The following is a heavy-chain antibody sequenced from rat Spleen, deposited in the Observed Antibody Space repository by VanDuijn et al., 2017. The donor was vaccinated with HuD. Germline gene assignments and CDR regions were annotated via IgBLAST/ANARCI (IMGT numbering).Heavy chain of an antibody. CDR3: ARPGDINFPECFDY. D-gene: IGHD1-4*01. J-gene: IGHJ2*01. CDR1: GFTFSDYY. Sequence: EVQLVESDGGLVQPGRSLKLSCVASGFTFSDYYMAWVRQAPTKGLEWVAIISYDGSSTYYRDSVKGRFTISRDNAKSTLYLQMDSLRSEDTATYYCARPGDINFPECFDYWGQGVMVTVSS. V-gene: IGHV5-29*01. CDR2: ISYDGSST.